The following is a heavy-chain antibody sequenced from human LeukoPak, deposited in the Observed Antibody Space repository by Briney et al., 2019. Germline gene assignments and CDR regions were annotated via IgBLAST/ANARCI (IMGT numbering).Heavy chain of an antibody. CDR2: VNPGDGRP. CDR1: GYTFTSYY. Sequence: ASVKISCKASGYTFTSYYIHWARQVPGQGLEWMGLVNPGDGRPTYAQTFQGRVTMTRDTSTSTVYMELSSLRSDDTAVYYCARDPSYSDFYDGDYWGQGTLVTVSS. V-gene: IGHV1-46*01. J-gene: IGHJ4*02. D-gene: IGHD2-21*02. CDR3: ARDPSYSDFYDGDY.